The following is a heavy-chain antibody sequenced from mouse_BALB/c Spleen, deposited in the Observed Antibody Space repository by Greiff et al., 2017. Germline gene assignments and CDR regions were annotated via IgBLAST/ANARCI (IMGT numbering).Heavy chain of an antibody. D-gene: IGHD2-1*01. V-gene: IGHV1S81*02. CDR1: GYTFTSYY. CDR3: TRGGWDGNPLDY. CDR2: INPSNGGT. J-gene: IGHJ4*01. Sequence: QVQLQQPGAELVKPGASVKLSCKASGYTFTSYYMYWVKQRPGQGLEWIGGINPSNGGTNFNEKFKSKATLTVGKSSSTAYMQLSSLTSEDSAVYYCTRGGWDGNPLDYWGQGTSVTVSS.